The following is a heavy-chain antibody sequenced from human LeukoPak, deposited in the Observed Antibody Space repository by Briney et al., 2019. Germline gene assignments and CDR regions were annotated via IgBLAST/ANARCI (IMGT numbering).Heavy chain of an antibody. CDR3: ARYSSGYYYFDY. CDR2: IYHSGST. J-gene: IGHJ4*02. Sequence: NASETLSLTCTVSGGSISSGGYSWSWIRQPPGKGLEWIGYIYHSGSTYYNPSLKSRVTISVDRSKNQFSLKLSSVTAADTAVYYCARYSSGYYYFDYWGQGTLVTVSS. D-gene: IGHD3-22*01. V-gene: IGHV4-30-2*01. CDR1: GGSISSGGYS.